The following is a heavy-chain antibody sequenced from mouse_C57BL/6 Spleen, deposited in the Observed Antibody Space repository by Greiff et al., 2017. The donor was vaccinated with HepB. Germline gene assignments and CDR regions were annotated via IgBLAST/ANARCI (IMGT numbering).Heavy chain of an antibody. CDR3: ARWDRDVSFAY. J-gene: IGHJ3*01. Sequence: VQLQQSGPELVKPGASVKISCKASGYTFTDYYMNWVKQSHGKSLEWIGDINPNNGGTSYNQKFKGKATLTVDKSSSTAYMELRSLTSEDSAVYYCARWDRDVSFAYWGQGTLVTVSA. D-gene: IGHD3-3*01. CDR1: GYTFTDYY. V-gene: IGHV1-26*01. CDR2: INPNNGGT.